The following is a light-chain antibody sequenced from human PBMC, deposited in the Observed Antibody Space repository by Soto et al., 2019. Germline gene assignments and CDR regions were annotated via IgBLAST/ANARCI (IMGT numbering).Light chain of an antibody. CDR2: AAS. CDR1: QGISSY. Sequence: AIRMTQSPSSFSASTGDRVTITCRASQGISSYLAWYQQKPGKAPKLLIYAASTLQSGVPSRFSGSGSCTDFTLTISCLQSEDFATYYCQQYYSYPFTFGPGPKVDIK. CDR3: QQYYSYPFT. V-gene: IGKV1-8*01. J-gene: IGKJ3*01.